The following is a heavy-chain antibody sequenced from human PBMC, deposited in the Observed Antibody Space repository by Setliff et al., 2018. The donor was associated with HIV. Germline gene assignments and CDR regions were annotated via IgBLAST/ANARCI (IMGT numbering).Heavy chain of an antibody. Sequence: GGSLRLSCAASGFTFSNFAINWVRQAPGKGLEWVSTISGRGTNTYYADSVKGRFTISRDNAQNSLYLQMNNLRVEDTAVYYCARDGTTLLAAMDVWGKGTTVTVSS. D-gene: IGHD1-7*01. V-gene: IGHV3-21*01. CDR3: ARDGTTLLAAMDV. J-gene: IGHJ6*03. CDR1: GFTFSNFA. CDR2: ISGRGTNT.